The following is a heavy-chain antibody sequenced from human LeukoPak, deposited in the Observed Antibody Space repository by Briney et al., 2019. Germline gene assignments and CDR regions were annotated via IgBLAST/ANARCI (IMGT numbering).Heavy chain of an antibody. CDR2: INHSGST. D-gene: IGHD6-13*01. J-gene: IGHJ4*02. CDR1: GGSFSGYY. V-gene: IGHV4-34*01. Sequence: PSETLSLACAVYGGSFSGYYWSWIRQPPGKGLEWIGEINHSGSTNYNPSLKSRVTISVDTSKNQFSLKLSSVTAADTAVYYCARVSIAAAGIIKGVGAMKRQNPTIPKRVYYFDYWGQGTLVTVSS. CDR3: ARVSIAAAGIIKGVGAMKRQNPTIPKRVYYFDY.